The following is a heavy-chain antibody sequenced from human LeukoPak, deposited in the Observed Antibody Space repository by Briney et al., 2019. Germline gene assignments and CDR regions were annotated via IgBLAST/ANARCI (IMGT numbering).Heavy chain of an antibody. CDR3: ARVKEGQGREGREGYGMDD. J-gene: IGHJ6*02. CDR1: GFTFSSFS. Sequence: RGSLRLSCAVSGFTFSSFSMNWVRHAPGRGLEWDSSIISSSTYTYYADSVKGRFTMSRYKGKVTLYLQMNSRRVEEKARYLCARVKEGQGREGREGYGMDDWGQGTTVTVSS. V-gene: IGHV3-21*01. CDR2: IISSSTYT.